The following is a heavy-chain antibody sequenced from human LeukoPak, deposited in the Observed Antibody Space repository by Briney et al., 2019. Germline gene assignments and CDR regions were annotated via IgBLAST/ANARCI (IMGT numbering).Heavy chain of an antibody. V-gene: IGHV4-34*01. CDR3: ARALYSYGHYYYYMDV. J-gene: IGHJ6*03. D-gene: IGHD5-18*01. CDR2: INHSGST. Sequence: SETLSLTCAVYGGSFSGYYWSWIRQPPGKGLEWIGEINHSGSTNYNPSLKSRVTISVDTSKNQFSLKLSSVTAADTAVYYCARALYSYGHYYYYMDVWGKGTTVTVSS. CDR1: GGSFSGYY.